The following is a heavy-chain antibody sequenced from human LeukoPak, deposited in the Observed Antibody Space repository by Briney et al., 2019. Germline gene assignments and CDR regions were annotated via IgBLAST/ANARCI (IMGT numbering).Heavy chain of an antibody. CDR3: AKDSTTHYYYGMDV. CDR1: GFTFSSYG. J-gene: IGHJ6*02. CDR2: ISYDGSNK. V-gene: IGHV3-30*18. D-gene: IGHD4-11*01. Sequence: GGSLRLSCAASGFTFSSYGMLWVRQAPGKGLEWVAVISYDGSNKYYADSVKGRFTISRDNSKNTLYLQMNSLRAEDTAVYYCAKDSTTHYYYGMDVWGQGTTVTVSS.